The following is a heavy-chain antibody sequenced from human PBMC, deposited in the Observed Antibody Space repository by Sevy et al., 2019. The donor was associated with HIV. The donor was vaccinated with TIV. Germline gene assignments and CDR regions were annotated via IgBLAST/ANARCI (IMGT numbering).Heavy chain of an antibody. J-gene: IGHJ6*02. Sequence: GSLRLSCRASGFTFDDYTMSWVRQAPGKGLEWVAFIRSKAYGGTTEYAASVKGRFTISRDESKSMAYLQMNSLKTEDTAVYYCTRVEGAADWGMDVWGQGTTVTVSS. CDR2: IRSKAYGGTT. D-gene: IGHD1-26*01. CDR1: GFTFDDYT. CDR3: TRVEGAADWGMDV. V-gene: IGHV3-49*04.